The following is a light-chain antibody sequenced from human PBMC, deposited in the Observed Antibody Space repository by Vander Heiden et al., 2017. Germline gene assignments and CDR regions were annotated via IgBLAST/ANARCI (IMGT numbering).Light chain of an antibody. V-gene: IGLV1-44*01. J-gene: IGLJ1*01. CDR1: SSNIGSNT. Sequence: QSVLAQPPSASGTPGQRVTISCSGSSSNIGSNTVNWYQQLPGTAPKLLIYSNNQQPSGVPDRFSGSKSGTSASLAISGLQSDDEADYYCVVWDDSLNGYVFGTGTKVTVL. CDR3: VVWDDSLNGYV. CDR2: SNN.